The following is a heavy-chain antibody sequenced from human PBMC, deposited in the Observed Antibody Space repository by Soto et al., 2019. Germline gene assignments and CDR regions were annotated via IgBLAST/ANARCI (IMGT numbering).Heavy chain of an antibody. CDR3: ARGVLRYFDWLSQGAFDI. V-gene: IGHV1-8*01. CDR1: GYTFTSYD. J-gene: IGHJ3*02. CDR2: MNPNSGNT. D-gene: IGHD3-9*01. Sequence: QVPLVQSGAEVKKPGASVKVSCKASGYTFTSYDINWVRQATGQGLEWMGWMNPNSGNTGYAQKFQGRVTMTRNTSISTAYMELSSLRSEDTAVYYCARGVLRYFDWLSQGAFDIWGQGTMVTVSS.